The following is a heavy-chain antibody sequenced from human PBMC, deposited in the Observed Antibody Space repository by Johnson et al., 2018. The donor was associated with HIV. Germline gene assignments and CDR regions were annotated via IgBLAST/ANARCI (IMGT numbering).Heavy chain of an antibody. Sequence: VQLVESGGGVVQPGRSLRLSCAASGFTFNSYGMHWVRQAPGKGLEWVSVIYSGGSTYYADSVKGRFTISRDNSKNTLYLQMNSLRAEDTAVYYCANPTGSDAFDIWGQGTMVTVSS. D-gene: IGHD1-1*01. CDR3: ANPTGSDAFDI. V-gene: IGHV3-NL1*01. CDR2: IYSGGST. CDR1: GFTFNSYG. J-gene: IGHJ3*02.